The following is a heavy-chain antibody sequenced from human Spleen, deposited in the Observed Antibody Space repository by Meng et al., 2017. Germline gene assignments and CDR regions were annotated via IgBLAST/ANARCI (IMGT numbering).Heavy chain of an antibody. J-gene: IGHJ5*02. Sequence: ASVKVSCKASGYTFTSYDINWVRQATGQGLEWMGWMNPNSGNTGYAQKFQGRVTITRNTSISTAYMELSNLRSEDTAVYYCARGLHDSGKQPPQATFHWFDPWGQGTRVTVSS. D-gene: IGHD3-10*01. CDR1: GYTFTSYD. V-gene: IGHV1-8*03. CDR3: ARGLHDSGKQPPQATFHWFDP. CDR2: MNPNSGNT.